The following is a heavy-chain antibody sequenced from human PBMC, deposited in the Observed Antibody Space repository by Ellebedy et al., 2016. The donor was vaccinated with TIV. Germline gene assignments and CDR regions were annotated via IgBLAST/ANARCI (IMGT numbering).Heavy chain of an antibody. J-gene: IGHJ4*02. D-gene: IGHD5-24*01. V-gene: IGHV3-48*04. Sequence: GESLKISXAASGFTFSSYAMNWVRQAPGKGLEWVSYISSSSSTIYYADSVKGRFTISRDNAKNSLYLQMNSLRAEDTAVYYCARERGWVESGYFDYWGQGTLVTVSS. CDR3: ARERGWVESGYFDY. CDR2: ISSSSSTI. CDR1: GFTFSSYA.